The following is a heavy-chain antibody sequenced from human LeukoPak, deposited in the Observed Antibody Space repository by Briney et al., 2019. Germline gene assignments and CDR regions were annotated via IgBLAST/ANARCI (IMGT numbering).Heavy chain of an antibody. CDR2: ISYDGSNK. D-gene: IGHD3-10*01. Sequence: PGRSLRLSCAASGFTFSSYAMHWVRQAPGKGLEWVAVISYDGSNKYYADSVKGRFTISRDNSKNTLYLQMNSLRAEDTAVYYCARTDMGFGESEGDYWGQGTLVTVSS. CDR1: GFTFSSYA. CDR3: ARTDMGFGESEGDY. J-gene: IGHJ4*02. V-gene: IGHV3-30-3*01.